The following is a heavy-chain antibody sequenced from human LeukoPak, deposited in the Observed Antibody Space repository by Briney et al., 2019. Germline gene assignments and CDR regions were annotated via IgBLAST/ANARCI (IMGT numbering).Heavy chain of an antibody. D-gene: IGHD7-27*01. CDR1: GFTFSRYY. CDR2: LYRFHRP. Sequence: GGSLRLFCAASGFTFSRYYMNWVRQAPRKGLEWGSVLYRFHRPNHSEYVRGRFTLYRDNSKNTLELQMNSLRSEDTAVDHCAKLGRWQIFDYWGQGTLVSVSS. CDR3: AKLGRWQIFDY. V-gene: IGHV3-66*03. J-gene: IGHJ4*02.